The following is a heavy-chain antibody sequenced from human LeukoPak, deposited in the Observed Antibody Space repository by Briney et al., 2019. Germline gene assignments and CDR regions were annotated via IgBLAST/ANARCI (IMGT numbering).Heavy chain of an antibody. CDR1: GGSITNYY. J-gene: IGHJ3*02. V-gene: IGHV4-59*01. Sequence: SETLSLTCTVSGGSITNYYWSWIRQPPGKGLEWIGYIFYIGSTNYNPSLQSRVTLSVDTSENQFSLKLRSVTAADTAVYYCARAPSLVAFDIWGQGRMVTVSS. CDR3: ARAPSLVAFDI. CDR2: IFYIGST.